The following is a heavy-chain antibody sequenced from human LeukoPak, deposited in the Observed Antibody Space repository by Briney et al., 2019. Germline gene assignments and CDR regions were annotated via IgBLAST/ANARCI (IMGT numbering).Heavy chain of an antibody. CDR1: GGSISSYY. CDR3: ARDVWSFDP. Sequence: PSETLSLTCTVSGGSISSYYWSWIRQPPGKGLEWIGYIYYSGSTNYNPSLKSRVTISVDTSKNQFSLKLSSVTAADTAVYYCARDVWSFDPWGQGTLVTVSS. D-gene: IGHD3-16*01. CDR2: IYYSGST. V-gene: IGHV4-59*01. J-gene: IGHJ5*02.